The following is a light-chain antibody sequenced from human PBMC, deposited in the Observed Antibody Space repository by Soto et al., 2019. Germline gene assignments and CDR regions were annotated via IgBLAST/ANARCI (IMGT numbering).Light chain of an antibody. CDR1: SSDVGGYNY. CDR3: SSYTSGTTLDV. Sequence: QSALTQPASVSGSPGQSITISCTGTSSDVGGYNYVSWYQHHAGKAPRLMIYASSNRPSGVSHRFSGSRAGNTASLTISGPQAEDEADYYCSSYTSGTTLDVFGTGTQLTVL. V-gene: IGLV2-14*01. J-gene: IGLJ1*01. CDR2: ASS.